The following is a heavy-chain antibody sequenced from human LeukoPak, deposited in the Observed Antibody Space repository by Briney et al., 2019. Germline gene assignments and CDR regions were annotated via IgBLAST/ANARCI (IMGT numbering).Heavy chain of an antibody. CDR2: INPTGGST. Sequence: GASVKVSCKASGYTFTSYYMHWVRQAPGQGLEWMGLINPTGGSTGYAQKFQGRVTMTRDKSTSTDYMELSSLRSEDTAIYYCARDNLVGDNAWWFDLWGQGTVVSVSS. D-gene: IGHD1-26*01. V-gene: IGHV1-46*01. CDR1: GYTFTSYY. CDR3: ARDNLVGDNAWWFDL. J-gene: IGHJ5*02.